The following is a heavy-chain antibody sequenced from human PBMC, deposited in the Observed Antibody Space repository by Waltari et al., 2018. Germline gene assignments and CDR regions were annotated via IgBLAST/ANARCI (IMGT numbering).Heavy chain of an antibody. D-gene: IGHD6-6*01. CDR1: GHTFDAYY. Sequence: QVQLVQSGADVKKPGASVKVSCKASGHTFDAYYLHWVRQAPGQGLEWMGLITPKSGATEYAQNFQGRVAMTRDTSISAVYMELSGLQSDDTAVYYCTTSSTPGGAFYYYYMDVWGKGTTVSVSS. V-gene: IGHV1-2*02. CDR3: TTSSTPGGAFYYYYMDV. CDR2: ITPKSGAT. J-gene: IGHJ6*03.